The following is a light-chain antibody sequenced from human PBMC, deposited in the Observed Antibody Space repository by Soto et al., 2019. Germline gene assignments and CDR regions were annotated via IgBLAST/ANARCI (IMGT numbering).Light chain of an antibody. CDR1: QSVGGNY. CDR3: QQSGSSPWT. J-gene: IGKJ1*01. CDR2: GAS. V-gene: IGKV3-20*01. Sequence: EIVWTQSPGTLSLSPGESAPIYCRASQSVGGNYLAWFQKNPGQTPRVLFYGASSRATGISGRFSGSVSGTDFNLTITRLETEDCAVYEGQQSGSSPWTSGQRTKVDIK.